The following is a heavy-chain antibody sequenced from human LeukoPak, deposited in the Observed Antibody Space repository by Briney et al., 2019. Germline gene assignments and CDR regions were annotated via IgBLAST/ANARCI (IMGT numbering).Heavy chain of an antibody. CDR3: ARGFPAAGSQVKWFDP. V-gene: IGHV4-34*01. J-gene: IGHJ5*02. D-gene: IGHD6-13*01. CDR2: INHSGST. Sequence: GSLRLSCAASGFTVSSNYMSWVRQPPGKGLEWIGEINHSGSTNYNPSLKSRVTISVDTSKNQFSLKLSSVTAADTAVYYCARGFPAAGSQVKWFDPWGQGTLVTVSS. CDR1: GFTVSSNY.